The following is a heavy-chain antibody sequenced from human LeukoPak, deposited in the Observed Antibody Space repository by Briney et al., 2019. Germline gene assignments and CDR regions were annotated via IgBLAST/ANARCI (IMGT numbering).Heavy chain of an antibody. CDR2: INSDGSST. CDR3: ARFGYVAAVDV. J-gene: IGHJ4*02. CDR1: GFTFSGYW. Sequence: PGGSLRFSCVASGFTFSGYWMHWVRQAPGRGLVWVSRINSDGSSTSYEDSVKGRFTISRDNAKNTPYLQMNSLRAEDTAVYYCARFGYVAAVDVWGQGTPVTVSS. D-gene: IGHD2-15*01. V-gene: IGHV3-74*01.